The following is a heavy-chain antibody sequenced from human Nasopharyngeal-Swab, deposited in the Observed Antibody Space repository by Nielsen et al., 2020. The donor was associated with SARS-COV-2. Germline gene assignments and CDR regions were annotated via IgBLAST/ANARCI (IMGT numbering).Heavy chain of an antibody. CDR2: ISYDGSNK. V-gene: IGHV3-30*04. J-gene: IGHJ5*02. Sequence: GGSLRLSCAASGFTFSSYAMHWVRQAPGKGLEWVAVISYDGSNKYYADPVKGRFTISRDNSKNTLYLQMNRLRAEDTAVYYCASALVWFGEIWFDPWGQGTLVTVSA. CDR3: ASALVWFGEIWFDP. D-gene: IGHD3-10*01. CDR1: GFTFSSYA.